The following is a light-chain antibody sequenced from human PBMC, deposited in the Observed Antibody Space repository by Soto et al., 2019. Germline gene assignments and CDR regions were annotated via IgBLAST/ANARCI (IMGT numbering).Light chain of an antibody. V-gene: IGLV1-47*01. CDR1: SSNIGSNY. Sequence: QSVLTQPPSASGTPGQRVTISCSGSSSNIGSNYVYWYQQLPGTAPKLLIYRNNQRPSGVPDRFSGSKSGTSASLAISGLRSEDEADYYWAAWDDSLSGGVFGGGTKLTVL. J-gene: IGLJ3*02. CDR2: RNN. CDR3: AAWDDSLSGGV.